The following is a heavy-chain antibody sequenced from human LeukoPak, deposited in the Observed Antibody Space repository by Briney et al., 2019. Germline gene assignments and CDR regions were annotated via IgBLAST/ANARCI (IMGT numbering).Heavy chain of an antibody. D-gene: IGHD2-15*01. V-gene: IGHV3-23*01. Sequence: GGSLRLSCAASGFTFGNYAMRWVRQAPGQGLECVSAISGSGAYTNYAGSVKGRFTISRDNSKNTLYLQMNSLKAEDTAIYYCAKDVGSGGARWFDRWGQGTLVTVSS. CDR2: ISGSGAYT. CDR1: GFTFGNYA. CDR3: AKDVGSGGARWFDR. J-gene: IGHJ5*02.